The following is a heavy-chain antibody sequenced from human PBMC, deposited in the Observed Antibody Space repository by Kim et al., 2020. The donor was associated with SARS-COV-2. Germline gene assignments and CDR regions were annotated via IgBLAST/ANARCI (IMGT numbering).Heavy chain of an antibody. Sequence: AKYNPSLRNRLTLSLDTAKNQFSLKLNSVTAADTAVYYCARDSSAWALDNWGQGTLVTVS. V-gene: IGHV4-59*01. CDR3: ARDSSAWALDN. CDR2: A. D-gene: IGHD3-22*01. J-gene: IGHJ4*02.